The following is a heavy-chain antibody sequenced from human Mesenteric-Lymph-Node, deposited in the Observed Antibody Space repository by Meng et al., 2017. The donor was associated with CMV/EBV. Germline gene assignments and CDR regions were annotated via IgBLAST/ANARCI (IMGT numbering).Heavy chain of an antibody. Sequence: GESLKISCEASGFTFGSYWMSWVRQAPGKGLEWVANIKQDGSEKYYVDSVKGRFTISRDNAKNSLYLQMNSLRAEDTAVYYCALRGYWNYDFWSGYYTVDYYYGMDVWGQGTTVTVSS. J-gene: IGHJ6*02. CDR1: GFTFGSYW. CDR3: ALRGYWNYDFWSGYYTVDYYYGMDV. V-gene: IGHV3-7*01. CDR2: IKQDGSEK. D-gene: IGHD3-3*01.